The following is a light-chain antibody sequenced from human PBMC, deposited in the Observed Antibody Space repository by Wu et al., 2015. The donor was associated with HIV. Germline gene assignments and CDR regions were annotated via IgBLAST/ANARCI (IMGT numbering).Light chain of an antibody. CDR2: GAS. CDR1: QSVSRS. J-gene: IGKJ2*03. V-gene: IGKV3-11*01. CDR3: QQSYSIPRS. Sequence: EIVLTQSPVTLSLSPGERATLSCRASQSVSRSLAWYQQKPVQAPRLLIYGASNRATGIPDRFSGSGSGTDFTLTISSLQPEDFATYFCQQSYSIPRSFGQGTKLEIK.